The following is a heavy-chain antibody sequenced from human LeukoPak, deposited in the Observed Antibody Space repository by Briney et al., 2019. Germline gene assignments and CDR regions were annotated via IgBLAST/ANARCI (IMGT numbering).Heavy chain of an antibody. J-gene: IGHJ4*02. D-gene: IGHD3-22*01. V-gene: IGHV3-21*01. CDR3: ARVSPDSSGYPFDY. CDR1: GFIFSPYA. CDR2: ISSSSSYI. Sequence: GGSLRLSCAASGFIFSPYAMSWVRQAPGKGLEWVSSISSSSSYIYYADSVKGRFTISRDNAKNSLYLQMNSLRAEDTAVYYCARVSPDSSGYPFDYWGQGTLVTVSS.